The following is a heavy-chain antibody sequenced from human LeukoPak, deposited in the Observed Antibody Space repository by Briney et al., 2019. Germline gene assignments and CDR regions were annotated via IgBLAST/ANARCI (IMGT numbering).Heavy chain of an antibody. V-gene: IGHV3-21*01. J-gene: IGHJ6*04. Sequence: GGSLRLSCAASGFTFSSYTINWVRHAPGKGLEWVSSIVTGSGVHYADSVKGRFTISGDSARNSLYLQMNRLRAEDAAVYFCARDKPGIAAPDVWGKGTTVTVSS. CDR1: GFTFSSYT. D-gene: IGHD6-13*01. CDR2: IVTGSGV. CDR3: ARDKPGIAAPDV.